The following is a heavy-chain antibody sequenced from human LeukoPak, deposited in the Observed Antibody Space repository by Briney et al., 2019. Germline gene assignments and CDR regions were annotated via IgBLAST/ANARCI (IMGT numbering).Heavy chain of an antibody. J-gene: IGHJ4*02. V-gene: IGHV1-2*02. Sequence: ASVKVSCKASGDTFTGYYVHWVRQAPGQGLEWMGWINPNSGGTNYAQKFQGRVTMTRDTSISTAYMELSRLRSDDTAVYYCARDLVLRLGKNGFQEDYWGQGTLVTVSS. D-gene: IGHD7-27*01. CDR3: ARDLVLRLGKNGFQEDY. CDR1: GDTFTGYY. CDR2: INPNSGGT.